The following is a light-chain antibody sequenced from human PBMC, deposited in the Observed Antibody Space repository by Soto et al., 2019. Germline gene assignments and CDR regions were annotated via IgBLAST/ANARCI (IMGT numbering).Light chain of an antibody. CDR1: QSLDRDY. Sequence: IQMTQSPSTLSASLGDRVTMTCRASQSLDRDYLAWYQQKPGKAPKLLIYKASTLESGVPSRFSGGGSGKAFSLTINSLQSDDFATYYCHQYDSYPRTFGQGTKV. V-gene: IGKV1-5*03. CDR2: KAS. J-gene: IGKJ1*01. CDR3: HQYDSYPRT.